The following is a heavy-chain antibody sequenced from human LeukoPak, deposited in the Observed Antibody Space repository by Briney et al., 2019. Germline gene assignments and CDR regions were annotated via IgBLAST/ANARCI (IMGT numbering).Heavy chain of an antibody. CDR1: GFTFSSYG. J-gene: IGHJ6*03. Sequence: GGSLRLSCAASGFTFSSYGMHWVRQAPGKGLEWVAFIRYDGSNKYYADSVKGRFTISRDKSKNTLYLQMNSLRAEDTAVYYCAKDAGGSLYYYCMDVWGKGTTVTISS. V-gene: IGHV3-30*02. CDR2: IRYDGSNK. D-gene: IGHD1-26*01. CDR3: AKDAGGSLYYYCMDV.